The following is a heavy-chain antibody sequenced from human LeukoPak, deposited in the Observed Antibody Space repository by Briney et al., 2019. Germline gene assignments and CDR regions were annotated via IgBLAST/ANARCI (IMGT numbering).Heavy chain of an antibody. D-gene: IGHD4-17*01. CDR3: ARGSTVTTMPGINDY. Sequence: SETLSLTCTVSGGSISSYYWSWIRQPPGKGLEWIGYIYYSGSTNYNPSLKSRVTISVDTSKNQFSLKLSSVTAADTAVYYCARGSTVTTMPGINDYWGQGTLVTVSS. CDR2: IYYSGST. J-gene: IGHJ4*02. CDR1: GGSISSYY. V-gene: IGHV4-59*12.